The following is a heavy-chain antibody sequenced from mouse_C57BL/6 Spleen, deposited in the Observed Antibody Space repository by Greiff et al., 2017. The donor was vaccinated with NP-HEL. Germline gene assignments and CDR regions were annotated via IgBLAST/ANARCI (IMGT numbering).Heavy chain of an antibody. V-gene: IGHV1-80*01. CDR2: IYPGNGGT. J-gene: IGHJ2*01. CDR1: GYAFSSYW. D-gene: IGHD2-2*01. CDR3: ARGGIRLRYFDY. Sequence: QVQLQQSGAELVKPGASVKISCKASGYAFSSYWMTWVKQRPGQGLEWIGLIYPGNGGTNYNGKFKGKATLTADTSSSTAYMQLSSLTSEDSAVYFCARGGIRLRYFDYWGEGTTLTVSS.